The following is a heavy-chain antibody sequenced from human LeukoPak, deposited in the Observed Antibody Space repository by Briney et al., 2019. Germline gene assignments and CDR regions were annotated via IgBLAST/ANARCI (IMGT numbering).Heavy chain of an antibody. D-gene: IGHD2-2*02. CDR1: GYTFTVYY. Sequence: ASVRVSCMTSGYTFTVYYLHWGRQAPGQGREWMGRIDPNSGGTNYTQKFQGRVTVTRDTSTSTVYMELSGLRSDDTAVYYCARVPGPYTTSRFDYWGQGTLVTVSS. CDR3: ARVPGPYTTSRFDY. J-gene: IGHJ4*02. V-gene: IGHV1-2*06. CDR2: IDPNSGGT.